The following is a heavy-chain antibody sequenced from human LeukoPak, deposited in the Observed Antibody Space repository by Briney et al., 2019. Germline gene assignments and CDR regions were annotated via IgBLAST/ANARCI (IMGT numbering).Heavy chain of an antibody. D-gene: IGHD3-3*01. J-gene: IGHJ4*02. V-gene: IGHV3-48*01. CDR2: ISSSSSAR. Sequence: GGSLRLSCAASGFTFSSHSMNWVRQAPGKGLEWVSYISSSSSARYYADSVKGRFTISRDDARNSLYLQMNGLRAEDTALYYCARMSGSRLPGYWGQGTLVTVSS. CDR1: GFTFSSHS. CDR3: ARMSGSRLPGY.